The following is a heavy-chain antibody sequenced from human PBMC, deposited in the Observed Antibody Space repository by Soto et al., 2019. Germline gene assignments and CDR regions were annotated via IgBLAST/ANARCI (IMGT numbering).Heavy chain of an antibody. CDR3: VTGYHSDF. J-gene: IGHJ4*02. CDR2: IKNDGTEK. D-gene: IGHD5-18*01. V-gene: IGHV3-7*03. CDR1: GISTSSYW. Sequence: GSLRLSCAGSGISTSSYWMGWVRQAPGRGLEWVASIKNDGTEKYYMESLKGRFTISRDNALNSVYLQLNSLRAEDTAVYFCVTGYHSDFWGQGTRVTVSS.